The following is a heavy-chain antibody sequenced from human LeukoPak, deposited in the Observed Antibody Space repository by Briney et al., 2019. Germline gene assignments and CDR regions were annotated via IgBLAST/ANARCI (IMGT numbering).Heavy chain of an antibody. CDR1: GGSLSGYY. D-gene: IGHD6-13*01. CDR2: INHSGST. CDR3: ARLVPGQGIAAAGTLPSFDY. V-gene: IGHV4-34*01. J-gene: IGHJ4*02. Sequence: SETLSLTCAVYGGSLSGYYWSWIRQPPGRGLEWIGEINHSGSTNYNPSLKSRVTISVDTSKNQFSLKLSSVTAADTAVYYCARLVPGQGIAAAGTLPSFDYWGQGTLVTVSS.